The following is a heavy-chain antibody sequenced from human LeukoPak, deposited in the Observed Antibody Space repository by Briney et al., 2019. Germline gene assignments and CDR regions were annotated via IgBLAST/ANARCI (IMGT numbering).Heavy chain of an antibody. CDR3: ARDVSTMVRGVTPYLSGMDV. V-gene: IGHV4-39*07. CDR1: GGSISSSSYY. D-gene: IGHD3-10*01. CDR2: IYYSGST. Sequence: SETLSLTCTVSGGSISSSSYYWGWIRQPPGKGLEWIGSIYYSGSTYYNPSLKSRVTISVDTSKNQFSLKLSSVTAADTAVYYCARDVSTMVRGVTPYLSGMDVWGQGTTVTVSS. J-gene: IGHJ6*02.